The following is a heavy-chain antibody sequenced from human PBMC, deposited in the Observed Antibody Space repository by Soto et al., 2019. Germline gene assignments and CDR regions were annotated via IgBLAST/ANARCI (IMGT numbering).Heavy chain of an antibody. Sequence: QVQLVESGGGVVQPGRSLRLSCAASGFIFSTYGMHWVRQAPGKGLEWVAVISFEGRNKYYADSVRGRFTISRDNSKNTLHLQMNSLRGEDTAVYYCAKDTATAITSYYFYGMDVWGQGTTVTVSS. CDR1: GFIFSTYG. CDR3: AKDTATAITSYYFYGMDV. J-gene: IGHJ6*02. V-gene: IGHV3-30*18. CDR2: ISFEGRNK. D-gene: IGHD5-12*01.